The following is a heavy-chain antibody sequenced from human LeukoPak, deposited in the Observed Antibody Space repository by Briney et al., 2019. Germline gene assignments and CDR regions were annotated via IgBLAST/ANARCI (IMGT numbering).Heavy chain of an antibody. Sequence: GGSLRLSCAASGFTVSSNYMSWVRQAPGKGLECVSVIYSGGGAYYADSVKGRFTISRDNSKNTLYLQMNSLRAEDTAVYYCAREAGYAFDIWGQGTMVTVSS. J-gene: IGHJ3*02. CDR2: IYSGGGA. CDR3: AREAGYAFDI. D-gene: IGHD1-14*01. V-gene: IGHV3-53*05. CDR1: GFTVSSNY.